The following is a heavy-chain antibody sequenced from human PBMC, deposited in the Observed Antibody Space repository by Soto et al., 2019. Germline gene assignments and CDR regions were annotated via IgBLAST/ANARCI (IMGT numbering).Heavy chain of an antibody. J-gene: IGHJ3*01. CDR2: IYYSGST. CDR1: GGSISSYY. CDR3: ARVWGGGFDF. V-gene: IGHV4-59*01. Sequence: SETLSLTCTVSGGSISSYYWSWIRQPPGKGLEWIGYIYYSGSTNYNPSLKSRVTISVDTSKNQFSLKLSSVTAADTAVYYCARVWGGGFDFWGQRTMVTVSS. D-gene: IGHD3-10*01.